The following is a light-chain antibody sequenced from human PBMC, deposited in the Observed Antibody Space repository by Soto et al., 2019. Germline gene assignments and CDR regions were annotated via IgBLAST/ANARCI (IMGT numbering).Light chain of an antibody. CDR2: GVY. Sequence: IVLTQSPGTLSLSPGERATLSCRASQTGSNSYLAWYQHKSGQAPRLLIYGVYTRASGIPDRFSGSGSGTEFTLTITRLEPEDSAVYFCQHYCYSQWTFGQGTKVEIK. V-gene: IGKV3-20*01. CDR1: QTGSNSY. J-gene: IGKJ1*01. CDR3: QHYCYSQWT.